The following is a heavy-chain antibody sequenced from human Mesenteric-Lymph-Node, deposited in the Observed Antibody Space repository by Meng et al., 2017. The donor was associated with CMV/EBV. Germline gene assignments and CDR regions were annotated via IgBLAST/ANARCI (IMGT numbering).Heavy chain of an antibody. V-gene: IGHV3-53*01. J-gene: IGHJ4*02. CDR2: IYSGGNT. D-gene: IGHD4/OR15-4a*01. Sequence: LSCAASGFTVSTNYMNWVRQPPGKGLEWVSTIYSGGNTYYADSVKGRFTISRDNSKNMLYLQMNSLRAEDTAVYYCARAYGGYYFDYWGQGTLVTVSS. CDR1: GFTVSTNY. CDR3: ARAYGGYYFDY.